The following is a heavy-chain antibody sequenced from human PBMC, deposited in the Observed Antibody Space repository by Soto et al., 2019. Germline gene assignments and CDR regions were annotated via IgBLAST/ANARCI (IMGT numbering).Heavy chain of an antibody. V-gene: IGHV4-34*01. D-gene: IGHD2-8*02. CDR2: INHSGST. CDR3: ARDKITGLFDY. J-gene: IGHJ4*02. CDR1: GGSFSGYY. Sequence: QVQLQQWGAGLLKPSETLSLTCAVYGGSFSGYYWTWIRQPPGTGLEWIGEINHSGSTNYNPSLKSRFTISLDTSKNQFSLILTSVTAADTAVYYCARDKITGLFDYWGQGTLVTVSS.